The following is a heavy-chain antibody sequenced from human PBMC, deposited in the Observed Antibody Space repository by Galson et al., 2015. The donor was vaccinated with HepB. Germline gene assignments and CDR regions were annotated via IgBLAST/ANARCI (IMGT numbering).Heavy chain of an antibody. CDR2: IDWDDDK. D-gene: IGHD3-10*02. CDR1: GFSLSTSGIC. J-gene: IGHJ6*03. V-gene: IGHV2-70*11. CDR3: ARSVFGVVTHYYYYYYMDV. Sequence: PALVKPTQTLTLTCTFSGFSLSTSGICVSWIRQPPGKALEWLARIDWDDDKYYSTSLKTRLTISKDTSKNQVVLTMTNMDPVDTATYYCARSVFGVVTHYYYYYYMDVWGKGTTVTVSS.